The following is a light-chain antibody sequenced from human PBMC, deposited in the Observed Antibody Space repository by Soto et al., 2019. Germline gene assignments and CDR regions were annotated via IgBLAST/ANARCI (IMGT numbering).Light chain of an antibody. Sequence: QSALTQPPSASGSPGQSVTISCTGTTSDVGGYNYVSWYQQYPGRAHKLMIYEVTKRPSGLPDRFSGSKSGNTASLTVSGLHAEDEADYYCSSYAASNNFYFVFGGGTKLTVL. CDR1: TSDVGGYNY. V-gene: IGLV2-8*01. CDR3: SSYAASNNFYFV. J-gene: IGLJ3*02. CDR2: EVT.